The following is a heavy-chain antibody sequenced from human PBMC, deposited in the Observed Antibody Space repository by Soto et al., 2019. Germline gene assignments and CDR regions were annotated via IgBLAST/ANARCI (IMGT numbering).Heavy chain of an antibody. J-gene: IGHJ5*01. D-gene: IGHD2-21*01. CDR3: ARAGLWWGDNWFDS. V-gene: IGHV1-18*04. CDR1: GYTFTSYC. Sequence: ASVKVSCKASGYTFTSYCISWVLQAPGQGLEWMGWISAYNGNTNYAQKLQGRVTMTTDTSTSTAYMELRSLRSDDTAVYYCARAGLWWGDNWFDSWGQGTLVTVS. CDR2: ISAYNGNT.